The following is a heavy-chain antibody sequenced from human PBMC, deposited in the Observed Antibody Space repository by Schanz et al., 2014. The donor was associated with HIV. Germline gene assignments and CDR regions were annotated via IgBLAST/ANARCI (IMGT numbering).Heavy chain of an antibody. V-gene: IGHV1-2*02. CDR2: INPNSGGT. J-gene: IGHJ4*02. Sequence: QVQLVQSGAEVKKPGASVKVSCKASGYTFSRSAISWVRQAPGQGLEWMGWINPNSGGTNLAQKFEGRVTMTIDRSITTASMELSRLNSDDTAMYFCTRLHYYYDRSGFSFDCWGQGTLVTVSS. CDR1: GYTFSRSA. CDR3: TRLHYYYDRSGFSFDC. D-gene: IGHD3-22*01.